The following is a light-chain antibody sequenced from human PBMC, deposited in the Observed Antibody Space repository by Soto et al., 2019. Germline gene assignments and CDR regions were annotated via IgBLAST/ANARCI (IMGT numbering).Light chain of an antibody. CDR1: QSVSSN. CDR2: GAS. J-gene: IGKJ4*01. Sequence: EVLVTQSPATLSVSPGERAALSCRASQSVSSNLAWYQQKPGQAPRLLIYGASTRATGIPARFSGSGSGTVFTLTISSLQSEDFALYYCQQYNDWPLTFGGGTKVEIK. V-gene: IGKV3-15*01. CDR3: QQYNDWPLT.